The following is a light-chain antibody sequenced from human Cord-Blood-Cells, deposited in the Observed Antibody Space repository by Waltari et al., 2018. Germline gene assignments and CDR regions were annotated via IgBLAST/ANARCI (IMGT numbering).Light chain of an antibody. V-gene: IGLV2-11*01. CDR3: CSYAGSYTWV. Sequence: QSALTQPRSVSGSPGQSVPISCTGTSSAVGGYNYVSWYQQHPGKAPKLRIYDVSKRPSGVPDRFSGSKSGNTASLTISGLQAEDEADYYCCSYAGSYTWVFGGGTKLTVL. CDR1: SSAVGGYNY. J-gene: IGLJ3*02. CDR2: DVS.